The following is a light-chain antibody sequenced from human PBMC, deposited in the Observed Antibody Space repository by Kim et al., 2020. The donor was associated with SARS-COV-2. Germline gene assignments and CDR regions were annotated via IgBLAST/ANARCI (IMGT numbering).Light chain of an antibody. CDR3: QQSYDNART. J-gene: IGKJ1*01. CDR1: QSITRH. V-gene: IGKV1-39*01. CDR2: AAS. Sequence: DIQMTQSPSSLSASVGDRVTITCRASQSITRHLNWYQQKPGKAPKVLINAASSLQSGVPSRFSGSGSGTDFTLTISSLQPEDFATYYCQQSYDNARTFGQGTKVDIK.